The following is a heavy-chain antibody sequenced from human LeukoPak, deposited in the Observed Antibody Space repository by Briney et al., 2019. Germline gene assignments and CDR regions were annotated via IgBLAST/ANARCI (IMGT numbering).Heavy chain of an antibody. J-gene: IGHJ3*02. CDR3: ARKGNWNYAGDAFDI. CDR1: GFTFSSYG. D-gene: IGHD1-7*01. CDR2: ISYDGSNK. V-gene: IGHV3-30*03. Sequence: GGSLRLSCAASGFTFSSYGMHWVRQAPGKGLEWVADISYDGSNKYYADSVKGRFTISRDNSKNTLYLQMNSLRAEDTAVYYCARKGNWNYAGDAFDIWGQGTMVTVSS.